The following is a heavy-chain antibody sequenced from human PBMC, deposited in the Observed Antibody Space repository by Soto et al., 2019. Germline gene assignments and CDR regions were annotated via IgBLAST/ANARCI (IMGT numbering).Heavy chain of an antibody. CDR1: GYTFTSYA. D-gene: IGHD2-2*02. Sequence: ASVKVSCKASGYTFTSYAMHCVRQAPGQRLEWXGWXNAXXGXTXXXQXXXGRVTITRDTSASTAYMELSSLRSEDTAVYYCASVVPAAIGYGMDVWGQGTTVTVSS. J-gene: IGHJ6*02. CDR3: ASVVPAAIGYGMDV. V-gene: IGHV1-3*01. CDR2: XNAXXGXT.